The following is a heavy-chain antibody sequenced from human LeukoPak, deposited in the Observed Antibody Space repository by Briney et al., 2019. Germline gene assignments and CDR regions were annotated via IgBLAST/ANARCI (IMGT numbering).Heavy chain of an antibody. D-gene: IGHD6-13*01. CDR3: ARDQSSAAAGTFDAFDI. CDR2: ISNSSSYI. Sequence: GGSLRLSCAASGFTFSSYSMNWVGQAPGKGLEWVSSISNSSSYIYYASSVKGRFTISRDNAKNSLYLQMNSLRDEDTAVYYCARDQSSAAAGTFDAFDIWGQGTMVTVSS. CDR1: GFTFSSYS. J-gene: IGHJ3*02. V-gene: IGHV3-21*04.